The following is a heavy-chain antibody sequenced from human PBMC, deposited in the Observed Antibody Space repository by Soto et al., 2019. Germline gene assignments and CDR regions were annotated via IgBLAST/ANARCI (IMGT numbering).Heavy chain of an antibody. CDR3: EVATVDAFDI. V-gene: IGHV4-31*03. Sequence: SETLSLTCTVSGGSISSGGYYWSWIRQHPGKGLEWIGYIYYSGSTYYNPSLKSRVTISVDTSKNQFSLKLSSVTAADTAVYYCEVATVDAFDIWGQGTMVTVSS. CDR2: IYYSGST. CDR1: GGSISSGGYY. J-gene: IGHJ3*02. D-gene: IGHD5-12*01.